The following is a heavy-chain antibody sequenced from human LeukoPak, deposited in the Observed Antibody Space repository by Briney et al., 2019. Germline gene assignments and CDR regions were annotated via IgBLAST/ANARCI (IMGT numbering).Heavy chain of an antibody. CDR1: GFTVSSNY. CDR3: AKDHYETHEHYFDY. V-gene: IGHV3-23*01. CDR2: ISGSGGGT. D-gene: IGHD4-17*01. Sequence: PGGSLRLSCAASGFTVSSNYMSWVRQAPGKGLEWVSAISGSGGGTYYADSVKGRFTISRDNSKNTLYLQMNSLRAEDTAVYYCAKDHYETHEHYFDYWGQGTLVTVSS. J-gene: IGHJ4*02.